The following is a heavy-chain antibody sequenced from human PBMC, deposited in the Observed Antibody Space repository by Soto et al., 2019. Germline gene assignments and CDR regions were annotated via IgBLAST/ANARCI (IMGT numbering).Heavy chain of an antibody. V-gene: IGHV4-59*01. CDR3: ARDREQQLVPGGMDV. CDR1: GGSISSYY. CDR2: IYYSGST. J-gene: IGHJ6*02. D-gene: IGHD6-13*01. Sequence: QVQLQESGPGLVKPSETLSLTCTVSGGSISSYYWSWIRQPPGKGLEWIGYIYYSGSTNYNPSLKSRVTISVDTSKNQFSLKLSSVTAADTAVYYCARDREQQLVPGGMDVWGQGTTVTVSS.